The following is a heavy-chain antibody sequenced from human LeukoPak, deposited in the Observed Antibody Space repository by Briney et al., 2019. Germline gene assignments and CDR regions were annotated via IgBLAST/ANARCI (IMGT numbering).Heavy chain of an antibody. D-gene: IGHD4-17*01. CDR3: AREGPDYGGYVSDAFDI. CDR1: GFTFSSYS. V-gene: IGHV3-48*04. CDR2: ISSSGSTI. Sequence: GGSLRLSCAASGFTFSSYSINWVRQAPGKGLEWVSYISSSGSTIYYADSVKGRFTISRDNAKNSLYLQMNSLRAEDTAVYYCAREGPDYGGYVSDAFDIWGQGTMVTVSS. J-gene: IGHJ3*02.